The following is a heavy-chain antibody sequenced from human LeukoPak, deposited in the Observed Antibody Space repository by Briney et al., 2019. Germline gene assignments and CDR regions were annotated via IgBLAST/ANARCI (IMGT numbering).Heavy chain of an antibody. Sequence: PGGSLRLSCAASGFTFSSYAMSWVRQAPGKGLEWVSAISGSGGSTYYADSVKGRFTISRDNSKNTLYLQMNSLRAEDTAVYYCAKHWQAIVVVIPIDYWGQGTLVTVSS. D-gene: IGHD3-22*01. CDR3: AKHWQAIVVVIPIDY. J-gene: IGHJ4*02. CDR1: GFTFSSYA. V-gene: IGHV3-23*01. CDR2: ISGSGGST.